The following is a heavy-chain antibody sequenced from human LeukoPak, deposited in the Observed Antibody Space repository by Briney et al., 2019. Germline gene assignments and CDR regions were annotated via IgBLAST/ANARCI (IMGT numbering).Heavy chain of an antibody. Sequence: GGSLRLSCAASGFTFSSYGMHWVRQAPGKGLEWVAVISYDGSNKYYADSVKGRFTISRDNSKNTLYLQMNSLRAEDTAVYYCAKDSAVAGSFAEYFRHWGQGTLVTVSS. CDR1: GFTFSSYG. V-gene: IGHV3-30*18. CDR2: ISYDGSNK. CDR3: AKDSAVAGSFAEYFRH. J-gene: IGHJ1*01. D-gene: IGHD6-19*01.